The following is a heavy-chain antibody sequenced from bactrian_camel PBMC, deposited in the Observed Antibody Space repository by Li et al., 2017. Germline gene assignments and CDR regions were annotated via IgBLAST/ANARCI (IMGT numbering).Heavy chain of an antibody. V-gene: IGHV3S6*01. CDR2: LGNDGSI. J-gene: IGHJ4*01. Sequence: VQLVESGGGSVQAGQSLRLSCAVSGYTNSYYCMAWFRQGPGKRREGVATLGNDGSIDYANSVKGRFTITQDNAKNALYLQMNSLKPGDTAMYYCARRDGPYCLGYSEAEYHYWGLGTQVTVS. CDR1: GYTNSYYC. D-gene: IGHD1*01. CDR3: ARRDGPYCLGYSEAEYHY.